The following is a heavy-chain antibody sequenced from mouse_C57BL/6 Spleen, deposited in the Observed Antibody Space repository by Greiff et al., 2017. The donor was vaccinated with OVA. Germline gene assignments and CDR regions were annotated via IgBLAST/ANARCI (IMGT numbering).Heavy chain of an antibody. CDR3: ARLLRKAMDY. J-gene: IGHJ4*01. CDR1: GYTFTSYW. Sequence: VQVVESGAELVKPGASVKMSCKASGYTFTSYWITWVKQRPGQGLEWIGDIYPGSGSTNYNEKFKSKATLTVDTSSSTAYMQLSSLTSEDSAVYYCARLLRKAMDYWGQGTSVTVSS. CDR2: IYPGSGST. D-gene: IGHD1-1*01. V-gene: IGHV1-55*01.